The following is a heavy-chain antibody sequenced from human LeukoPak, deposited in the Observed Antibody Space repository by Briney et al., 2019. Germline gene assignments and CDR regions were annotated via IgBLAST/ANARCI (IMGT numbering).Heavy chain of an antibody. CDR3: EKELAAPRHHRLDP. D-gene: IGHD6-13*01. CDR1: GFTFSDYY. CDR2: ISSSGSTI. V-gene: IGHV3-11*04. Sequence: PGGSLRLSCAASGFTFSDYYMSWTRRAPGKGLECVSYISSSGSTIYYADSVKGRFTISRDNAKNSLYLQMNSLRAQDTAVYYCEKELAAPRHHRLDPWGKGTLVPVSS. J-gene: IGHJ5*02.